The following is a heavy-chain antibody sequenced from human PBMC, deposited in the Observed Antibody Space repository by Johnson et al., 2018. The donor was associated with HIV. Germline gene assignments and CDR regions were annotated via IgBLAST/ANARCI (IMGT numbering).Heavy chain of an antibody. CDR3: ARGRRGIAVASDAFDM. Sequence: QVQLVESGGGVVQPGGSLRLSCTTSGFTFSGYGMHWVRQSPGRGLEWVAFIYYDGIKKYYADSVRGRLTISRDNSKNTVYLQMSSLRAEDTAVYYCARGRRGIAVASDAFDMWGRGTMVTVSS. CDR1: GFTFSGYG. J-gene: IGHJ3*02. V-gene: IGHV3-30*02. D-gene: IGHD6-13*01. CDR2: IYYDGIKK.